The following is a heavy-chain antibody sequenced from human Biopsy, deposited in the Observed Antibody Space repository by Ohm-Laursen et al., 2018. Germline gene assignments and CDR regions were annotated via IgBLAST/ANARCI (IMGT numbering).Heavy chain of an antibody. D-gene: IGHD5-24*01. V-gene: IGHV1-69*04. J-gene: IGHJ4*02. CDR1: GGPFNNHA. CDR2: IVPILGTV. CDR3: ATDTDGYYTEFDF. Sequence: SVKVSCKASGGPFNNHAFSWVRQAPGQGLEWLGRIVPILGTVNYAQRFQGRVALTADKSTGTAYMELNRLISDDTAVYYCATDTDGYYTEFDFWGQGTLITVSS.